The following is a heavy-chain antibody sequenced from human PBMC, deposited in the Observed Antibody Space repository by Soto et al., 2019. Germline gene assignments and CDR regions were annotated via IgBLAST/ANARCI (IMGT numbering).Heavy chain of an antibody. CDR2: ISGSGGST. J-gene: IGHJ4*02. D-gene: IGHD3-9*01. Sequence: LRLSCAASGFTFSNYAMSWVRQAPGKGLEWVSAISGSGGSTYYADSVKGRFTISRDNSKNTLYLQMNSLRAEDTAVYYCAKSFDYDILTGYTSYFDYWGQGTLVTVSS. V-gene: IGHV3-23*01. CDR1: GFTFSNYA. CDR3: AKSFDYDILTGYTSYFDY.